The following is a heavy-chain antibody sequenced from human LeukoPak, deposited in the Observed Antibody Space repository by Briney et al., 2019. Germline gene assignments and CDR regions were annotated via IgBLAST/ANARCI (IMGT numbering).Heavy chain of an antibody. Sequence: PGGSLRLSCAASGFTFSRYWMHWVRQAPGKGLVWVSRINTDGRTITYADSVKGRFTISRDNAKNTLYLQMNSLRAEGTAVYYCVRSAFLTTEFYFDYWGHGTLVTVSS. CDR3: VRSAFLTTEFYFDY. CDR2: INTDGRTI. D-gene: IGHD4-11*01. V-gene: IGHV3-74*01. CDR1: GFTFSRYW. J-gene: IGHJ4*01.